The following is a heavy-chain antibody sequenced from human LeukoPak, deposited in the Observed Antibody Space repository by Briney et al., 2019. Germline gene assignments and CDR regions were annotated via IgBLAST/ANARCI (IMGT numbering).Heavy chain of an antibody. CDR2: INHSGST. V-gene: IGHV4-34*01. CDR3: ATSRSSRIAVAATGGDY. CDR1: GGSFSGYY. Sequence: SETLSLTCAVYGGSFSGYYWSWIRQPPGKGLEWIGEINHSGSTNYNPSLKSRVTISVDTSKNQFSLKLSSVTAADTAVYYCATSRSSRIAVAATGGDYWGQGTLVTVSS. J-gene: IGHJ4*02. D-gene: IGHD6-19*01.